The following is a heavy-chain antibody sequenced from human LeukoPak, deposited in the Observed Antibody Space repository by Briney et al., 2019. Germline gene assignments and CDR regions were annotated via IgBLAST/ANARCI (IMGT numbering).Heavy chain of an antibody. Sequence: GGSLRLSCAASGVIFSDYSMNWVRQAPGKGLEWVAIIGRGGTPIYYGDSVKGRFTISRDNAKNSLYLQMNSLTVEDTAVYFCARNADGSTKNYGMDVWGQGTTVTASS. D-gene: IGHD5/OR15-5a*01. CDR1: GVIFSDYS. J-gene: IGHJ6*02. CDR2: IGRGGTPI. CDR3: ARNADGSTKNYGMDV. V-gene: IGHV3-21*01.